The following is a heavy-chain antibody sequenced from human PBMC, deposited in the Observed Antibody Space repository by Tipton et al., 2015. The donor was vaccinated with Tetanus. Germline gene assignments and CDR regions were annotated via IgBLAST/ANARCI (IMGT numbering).Heavy chain of an antibody. Sequence: QLVQSGAEVKKPGESLKISCKPSGYNFTIYWIGWVRKMPGKGLEWMGVINPTDYQTSYNPSFEGQVTISADRSINTAYLQWSSLQASDTAMYFCARRRSAILSGSYHWYFDIWGRGTLVTVSS. CDR3: ARRRSAILSGSYHWYFDI. CDR1: GYNFTIYW. CDR2: INPTDYQT. J-gene: IGHJ2*01. D-gene: IGHD3-9*01. V-gene: IGHV5-51*01.